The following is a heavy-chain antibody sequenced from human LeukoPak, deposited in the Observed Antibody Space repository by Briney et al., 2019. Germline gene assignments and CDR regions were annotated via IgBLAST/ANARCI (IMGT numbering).Heavy chain of an antibody. Sequence: GGSLRLSCAASGFTFSLYEMNWVRQAPGKGLEWVSHISSSGSTTYYADSVRGRFTISRDNAKNSLYLEMTSLRAEDTAVYYCPSQDSYYYGMDVWGQGTTVTVSS. CDR1: GFTFSLYE. V-gene: IGHV3-48*03. J-gene: IGHJ6*02. CDR3: PSQDSYYYGMDV. CDR2: ISSSGSTT.